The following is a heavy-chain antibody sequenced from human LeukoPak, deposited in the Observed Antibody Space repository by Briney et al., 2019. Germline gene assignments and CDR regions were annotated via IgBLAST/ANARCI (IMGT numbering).Heavy chain of an antibody. D-gene: IGHD6-6*01. CDR2: ISGSGGST. CDR1: GFTFSSYE. V-gene: IGHV3-23*01. CDR3: AKNRGSGRYSSSFRENYYYYYMDV. Sequence: PGGSLRLSCAASGFTFSSYEMNWVRQAPGKGLEWVSAISGSGGSTYYADSVKGRFTISRDNSKNTLYLQMNSLRAEDTAVYYCAKNRGSGRYSSSFRENYYYYYMDVWGKGTTVTVSS. J-gene: IGHJ6*03.